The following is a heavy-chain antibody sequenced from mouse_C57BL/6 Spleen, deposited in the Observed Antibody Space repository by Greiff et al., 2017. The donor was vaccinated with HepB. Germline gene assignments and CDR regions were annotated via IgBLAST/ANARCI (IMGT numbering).Heavy chain of an antibody. J-gene: IGHJ3*01. CDR1: GYAFSSYW. Sequence: QVQLQQSGAELVKPGASVKISCKASGYAFSSYWMNWVKQRPGKGLEWIGQIYPGDGETNYNGKFKGKATLTADKSSSTAYMQLSSLTSEDSAVYFCARGGTGSPWFAYWGQGTLVTVSA. D-gene: IGHD3-3*01. CDR3: ARGGTGSPWFAY. V-gene: IGHV1-80*01. CDR2: IYPGDGET.